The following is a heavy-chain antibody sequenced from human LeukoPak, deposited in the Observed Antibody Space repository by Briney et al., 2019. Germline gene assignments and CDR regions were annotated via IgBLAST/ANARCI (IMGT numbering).Heavy chain of an antibody. D-gene: IGHD3-16*01. CDR1: GDSISISDTY. CDR2: IYHSGDS. J-gene: IGHJ4*02. V-gene: IGHV4-30-4*01. Sequence: PSQTLSLTCTVSGDSISISDTYWSWIRQSPGKGLEWIGYIYHSGDSYYNPSLKSRVTISVDTSKNQFSLHLSSVTAADTAVYYCARFNWGSSHFPYYFDYLGQGTLVTVSS. CDR3: ARFNWGSSHFPYYFDY.